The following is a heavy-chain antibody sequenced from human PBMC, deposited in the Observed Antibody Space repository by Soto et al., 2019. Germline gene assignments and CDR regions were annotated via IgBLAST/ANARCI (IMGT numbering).Heavy chain of an antibody. D-gene: IGHD2-8*01. CDR3: ATQLSMLHDAFAI. J-gene: IGHJ3*02. Sequence: QVQLVESGGGVVQPGRSLRLSCAASGFTFSSYGMHWVRQAPGKGLEWVAVISYDGSNKYYADSVKGRFTISRDNSKNTLYLQMNSLRAEDTAVYYCATQLSMLHDAFAIWGQGTMVTVSS. CDR1: GFTFSSYG. CDR2: ISYDGSNK. V-gene: IGHV3-30*03.